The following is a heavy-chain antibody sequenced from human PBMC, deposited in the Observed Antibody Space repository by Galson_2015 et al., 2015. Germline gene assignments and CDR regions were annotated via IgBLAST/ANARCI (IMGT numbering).Heavy chain of an antibody. V-gene: IGHV3-21*01. J-gene: IGHJ4*02. Sequence: SLRLSCAASEFTFSSYYMSWVRQAPGKGPEWVSSISSTTTYIYYADSVKGRFTISRDSAKNSLYLQMNSLGAEDTAVYYCARQILDYDFWSGYYPTNFDYWGQGTLVTVSS. CDR2: ISSTTTYI. CDR1: EFTFSSYY. CDR3: ARQILDYDFWSGYYPTNFDY. D-gene: IGHD3-3*01.